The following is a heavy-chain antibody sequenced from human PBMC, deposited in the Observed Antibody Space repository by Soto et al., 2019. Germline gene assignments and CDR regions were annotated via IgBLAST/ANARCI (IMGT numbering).Heavy chain of an antibody. CDR1: GYSFTSYW. D-gene: IGHD1-1*01. J-gene: IGHJ4*02. Sequence: GESLKISCKGSGYSFTSYWIGWVRQMPGKGLEWMGIIYPGDSDTRYSPSFQGQVTISVDKSISTAYLQWSSLKASDTAIYYCARPPAYNWNDVGYFDYWGQGTLVTVSS. CDR2: IYPGDSDT. V-gene: IGHV5-51*03. CDR3: ARPPAYNWNDVGYFDY.